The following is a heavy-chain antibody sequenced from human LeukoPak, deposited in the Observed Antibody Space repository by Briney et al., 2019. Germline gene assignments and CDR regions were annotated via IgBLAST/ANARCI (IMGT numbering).Heavy chain of an antibody. CDR1: GFTFSSYS. V-gene: IGHV3-21*01. Sequence: GGSLRLSCAASGFTFSSYSMNWVRQAPGKGLEWVSSISSSSSYIYYADSVKGRFTISRDNAKNSLYLQMNSLRAEDTAVYYCARAPGYYGPYYYYYYMDVWGKGTTVTVSS. D-gene: IGHD3-10*01. CDR3: ARAPGYYGPYYYYYYMDV. CDR2: ISSSSSYI. J-gene: IGHJ6*03.